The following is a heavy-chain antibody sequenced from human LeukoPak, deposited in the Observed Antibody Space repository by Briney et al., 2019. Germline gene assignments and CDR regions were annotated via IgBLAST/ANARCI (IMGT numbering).Heavy chain of an antibody. Sequence: GGSLRLSCAASGFTFSSYSMNWVRQAPGKGLEWVSSISSSSSCIYYADSVKGRFTISRDNAKNSLYLQMNSLRAEDTAVYYCARGAAQYSGYDLGFDYWGQGTLVTVSS. CDR2: ISSSSSCI. D-gene: IGHD5-12*01. CDR3: ARGAAQYSGYDLGFDY. CDR1: GFTFSSYS. V-gene: IGHV3-21*01. J-gene: IGHJ4*02.